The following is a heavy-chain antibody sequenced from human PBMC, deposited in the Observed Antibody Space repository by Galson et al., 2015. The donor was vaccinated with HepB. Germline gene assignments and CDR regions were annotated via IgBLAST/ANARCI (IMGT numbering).Heavy chain of an antibody. CDR3: ARGGVNSDY. D-gene: IGHD2-8*02. J-gene: IGHJ4*02. Sequence: SVKVSCKASGGTFSRYTISWVRQAPGQGLEWMGRIIPILGIANYAQKFQGRVTITADKSTSTAYMELSSLSSEDTAVYYCARGGVNSDYWGQGTLVTVSS. CDR1: GGTFSRYT. V-gene: IGHV1-69*02. CDR2: IIPILGIA.